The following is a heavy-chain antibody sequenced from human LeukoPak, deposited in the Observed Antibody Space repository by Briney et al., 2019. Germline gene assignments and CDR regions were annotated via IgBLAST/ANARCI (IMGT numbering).Heavy chain of an antibody. Sequence: SETLSLTCTVSGGSISSSYSYWGWIRQPPGKGLEWIGNIYYSGSTYYNPSLKSRVTISVDTSKNHSSLKLNSVTAADTAVYYCARGGSGWAPDTNWFDPWGQGTLVTVSS. CDR1: GGSISSSYSY. CDR2: IYYSGST. J-gene: IGHJ5*02. V-gene: IGHV4-39*07. D-gene: IGHD6-19*01. CDR3: ARGGSGWAPDTNWFDP.